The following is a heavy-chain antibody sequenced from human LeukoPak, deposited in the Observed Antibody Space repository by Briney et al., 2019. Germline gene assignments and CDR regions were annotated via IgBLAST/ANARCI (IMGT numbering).Heavy chain of an antibody. J-gene: IGHJ5*02. D-gene: IGHD1-26*01. CDR1: GYSISSGYY. Sequence: SETLSLTCTVSGYSISSGYYWGWIRQPPGKGLEWIGSIHYSARIYYNPSLKSRLTISPDTSKNQFSLKLTSVTAADTAVYYCTREVRSAWASFDPWGQGTLVTVSS. V-gene: IGHV4-38-2*02. CDR3: TREVRSAWASFDP. CDR2: IHYSARI.